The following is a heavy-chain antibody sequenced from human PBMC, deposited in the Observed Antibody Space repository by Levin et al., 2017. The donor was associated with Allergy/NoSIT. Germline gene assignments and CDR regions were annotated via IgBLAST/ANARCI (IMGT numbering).Heavy chain of an antibody. CDR1: GFSFSYYW. D-gene: IGHD6-19*01. Sequence: PGESLKISCTASGFSFSYYWMTWVRQAPGKGLEWVANVKEDGSETYYVDSVKGRFTISRDNAKNSLYLQMNSLRVEDTAVYYCGTGRRSGWPLDYWGQGILVTVSS. CDR2: VKEDGSET. V-gene: IGHV3-7*01. CDR3: GTGRRSGWPLDY. J-gene: IGHJ4*02.